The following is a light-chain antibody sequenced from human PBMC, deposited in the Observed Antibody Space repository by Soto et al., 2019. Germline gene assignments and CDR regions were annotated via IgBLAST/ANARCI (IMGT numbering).Light chain of an antibody. CDR3: SSYTSSSTRV. CDR1: SSDVGGYNY. CDR2: EVS. J-gene: IGLJ1*01. V-gene: IGLV2-14*01. Sequence: QSALTQPASVSGSPGQSITTSCTGTSSDVGGYNYVSWYQQHPGKAPKLMIYEVSNRPSGVSNRFSGSKSGNTASLTISGLQAADEADYYCSSYTSSSTRVFGTGTKVTV.